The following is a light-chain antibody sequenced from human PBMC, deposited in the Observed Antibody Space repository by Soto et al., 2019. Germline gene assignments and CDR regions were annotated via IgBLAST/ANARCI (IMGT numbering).Light chain of an antibody. Sequence: EIVMTQSPATLSVSPGERATLSCRASQSVNIYLAWYQQKPGQAPRLLIFGASSRAAGIAARCSGSGSGTAFNLPISSLQSADVAAYYCQQYDDWLPLTFGGGTKLEIK. J-gene: IGKJ4*01. V-gene: IGKV3D-15*01. CDR2: GAS. CDR1: QSVNIY. CDR3: QQYDDWLPLT.